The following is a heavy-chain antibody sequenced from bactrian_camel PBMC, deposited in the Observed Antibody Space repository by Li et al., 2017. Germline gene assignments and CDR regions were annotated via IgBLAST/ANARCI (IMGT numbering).Heavy chain of an antibody. D-gene: IGHD2*01. CDR3: AAGEYCSGGYCVYFCFNRVQADFGY. Sequence: HVQLVESGGGSVQAGGSLTLSCAASGKGDGNPYRCMGFFRQAPEQEREGVAAIDSDGSTSYADSVKGRFTISKDNAKNTLYLQMNSLKPEDTAMYYCAAGEYCSGGYCVYFCFNRVQADFGYWGQGTQVTVS. V-gene: IGHV3S53*01. CDR1: GKGDGNPYRC. J-gene: IGHJ6*01. CDR2: IDSDGST.